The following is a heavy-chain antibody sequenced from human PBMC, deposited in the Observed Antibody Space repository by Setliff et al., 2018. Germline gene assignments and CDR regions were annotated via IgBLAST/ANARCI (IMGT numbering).Heavy chain of an antibody. CDR2: ISSSSSYI. J-gene: IGHJ4*02. Sequence: GGSLRLSCAASGFAFDNFAMNWVRQAPGKGLEWVSSISSSSSYIYYADSVKGRFTISRDNAKNSLYLQMNSLRAEDTAVYYCARAAITIFGVVTPFDYWGQGTLVTVSS. D-gene: IGHD3-3*01. CDR1: GFAFDNFA. CDR3: ARAAITIFGVVTPFDY. V-gene: IGHV3-21*01.